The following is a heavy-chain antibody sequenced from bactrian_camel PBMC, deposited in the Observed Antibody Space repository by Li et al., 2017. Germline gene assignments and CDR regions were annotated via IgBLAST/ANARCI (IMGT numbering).Heavy chain of an antibody. J-gene: IGHJ4*01. D-gene: IGHD6*01. CDR2: IDIDGSI. CDR1: GYTFSSC. Sequence: QLVESGGGSVQAGGSLRLSCEAPGYTFSSCVGWFRQAPGKKREEIATIDIDGSIIYSPSVKGRFTISSNYAKNMLYLQMNNLIPEDTAMYYCAGRPSYGGSVWASRTYNYWGQGTQVTVS. CDR3: AGRPSYGGSVWASRTYNY. V-gene: IGHV3S42*01.